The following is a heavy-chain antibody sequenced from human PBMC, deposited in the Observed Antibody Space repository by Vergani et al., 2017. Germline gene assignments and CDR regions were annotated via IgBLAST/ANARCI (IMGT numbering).Heavy chain of an antibody. J-gene: IGHJ4*02. CDR1: GFTSSYYG. V-gene: IGHV3-30*18. D-gene: IGHD3-10*01. Sequence: QVHLVESGGGVVQPGRSLRLSCVVSGFTSSYYGMHWVRQAPGKGLEWVAVISYDGRNKYYADSVKGRFTISRDNSKNTLYLQMNSLRAEDTAVYYCAKDASRGSGIDFWGQGTLVTVSS. CDR3: AKDASRGSGIDF. CDR2: ISYDGRNK.